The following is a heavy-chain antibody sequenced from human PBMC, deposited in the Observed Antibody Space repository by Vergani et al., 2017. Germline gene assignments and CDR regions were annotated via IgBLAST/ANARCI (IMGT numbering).Heavy chain of an antibody. CDR1: GGSISSGGYS. D-gene: IGHD6-6*01. Sequence: QVQLQESGPGLVKPSQTLSLTCAVSGGSISSGGYSWSWIRQPPGKGLEWIGYIYYSGSTNYNPSLKSRVTISVDTSKNQFSLKLSSVTAADTAVYYCAREQQLGGFDYWGQGTLVTVSS. V-gene: IGHV4-61*08. CDR2: IYYSGST. J-gene: IGHJ4*02. CDR3: AREQQLGGFDY.